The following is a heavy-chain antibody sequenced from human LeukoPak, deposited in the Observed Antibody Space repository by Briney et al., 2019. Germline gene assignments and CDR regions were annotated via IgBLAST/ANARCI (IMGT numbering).Heavy chain of an antibody. CDR3: ARSKYYYGSGSMGYAFDI. J-gene: IGHJ3*02. V-gene: IGHV1-18*01. Sequence: GASVKVSCKASGYTFTSCGISWVRQAPGQGLEWMGWISAYNGNTNYAQKLQGRVTMTTDTSTSTAYMELRSLRSDDTAVYYCARSKYYYGSGSMGYAFDIWGQGTMVTVSS. D-gene: IGHD3-10*01. CDR2: ISAYNGNT. CDR1: GYTFTSCG.